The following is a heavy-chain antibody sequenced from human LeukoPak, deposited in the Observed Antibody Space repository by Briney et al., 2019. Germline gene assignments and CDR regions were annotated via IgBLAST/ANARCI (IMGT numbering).Heavy chain of an antibody. Sequence: GGSLRLSCAASGLTFTRYWMHWVRQAPGKGLVWVSRINSDGTSTSYADSVKGRFTISRDNAKNTLYLQMNSLRAEDTAVYYCAKTYYYDSSGYYYQGPSNYFDYWGQGTLVTVSS. CDR1: GLTFTRYW. J-gene: IGHJ4*02. D-gene: IGHD3-22*01. CDR2: INSDGTST. CDR3: AKTYYYDSSGYYYQGPSNYFDY. V-gene: IGHV3-74*01.